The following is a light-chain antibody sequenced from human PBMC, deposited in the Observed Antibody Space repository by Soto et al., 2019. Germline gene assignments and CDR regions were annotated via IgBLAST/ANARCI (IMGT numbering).Light chain of an antibody. CDR1: QSVSSSY. CDR2: GAS. V-gene: IGKV3-20*01. J-gene: IGKJ1*01. CDR3: QQYGSSLTWT. Sequence: EIVLTQSPGTLSLSPGERATLSCRASQSVSSSYLAWYQQKPGQAPRLLIYGASSRATGIPDRFSGSGSGTDFPLTISRLEPEDLAVYYCQQYGSSLTWTFGQGTKVEIK.